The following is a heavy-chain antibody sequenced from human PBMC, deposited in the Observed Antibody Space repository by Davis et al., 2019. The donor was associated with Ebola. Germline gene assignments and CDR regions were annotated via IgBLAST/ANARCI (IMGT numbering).Heavy chain of an antibody. V-gene: IGHV1-18*04. J-gene: IGHJ4*02. D-gene: IGHD6-13*01. Sequence: ASVKVSCKTSGYTFVSYGVTWVRQAPGQGLEWMGWISPYNGNTDSIQKLQGRVIMTTDTSTSTAYMELRSLTSDDTAVYYCARGAIAASGNPHLGHWGQGTLVTVSS. CDR3: ARGAIAASGNPHLGH. CDR2: ISPYNGNT. CDR1: GYTFVSYG.